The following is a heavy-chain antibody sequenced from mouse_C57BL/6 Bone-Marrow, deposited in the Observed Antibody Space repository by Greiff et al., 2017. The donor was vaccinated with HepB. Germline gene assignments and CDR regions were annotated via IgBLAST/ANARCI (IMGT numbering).Heavy chain of an antibody. J-gene: IGHJ3*01. CDR2: ISGGGGNT. V-gene: IGHV5-9*01. CDR1: GFTFSSYT. CDR3: ARHLYYYGGTFAY. Sequence: EVKVVESGGGLVKPGGSLKLSCAASGFTFSSYTMSWVRQTPEKRLEWVATISGGGGNTYYPDSVKGRFTISRDNAKNTLYLQMSSLRSEDTALYYCARHLYYYGGTFAYWGQGTLVTVSA. D-gene: IGHD1-1*01.